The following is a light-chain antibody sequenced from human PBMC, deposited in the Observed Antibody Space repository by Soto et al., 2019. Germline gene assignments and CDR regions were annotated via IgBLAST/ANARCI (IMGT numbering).Light chain of an antibody. V-gene: IGKV3-20*01. CDR2: GAS. Sequence: EIVLTQSPCTLSLSTGERATLSWGASQRVSSGYLAWYQQKPGQAPRLLIYGASIRATGIPDRFSGSGSGTDFTPTISSLKSEDFAVYYCQQYNNWPTFGQGTKVDIK. J-gene: IGKJ1*01. CDR1: QRVSSGY. CDR3: QQYNNWPT.